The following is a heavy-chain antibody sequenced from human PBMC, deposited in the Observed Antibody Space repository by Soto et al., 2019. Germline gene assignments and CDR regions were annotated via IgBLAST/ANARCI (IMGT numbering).Heavy chain of an antibody. J-gene: IGHJ4*02. Sequence: PGGSLRLSCAASGFTLSSYSMNWVRQAPGKGLEWVSSISSSSSYIYYADSVKGRFTISRDNAKNSLYLQMNSLRAEDTAVYYCARAGYSSSSGLDYWGQGTLVTVSS. CDR1: GFTLSSYS. D-gene: IGHD6-6*01. CDR3: ARAGYSSSSGLDY. V-gene: IGHV3-21*01. CDR2: ISSSSSYI.